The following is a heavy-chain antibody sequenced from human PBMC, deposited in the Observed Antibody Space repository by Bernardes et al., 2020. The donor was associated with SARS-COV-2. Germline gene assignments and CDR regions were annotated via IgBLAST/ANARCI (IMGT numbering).Heavy chain of an antibody. Sequence: SDTLSLTCTLSGASITTHHWSWIRQPPGKGLEWIGEFYYDGSTHYNPSPKSRVTISVDTSKSHFSLHLHSVAPEDTAVYYCARASIVIVPGPLGLGPWGYKYNGMEVWGPGTTVTVSS. D-gene: IGHD2-2*01. J-gene: IGHJ6*02. CDR3: ARASIVIVPGPLGLGPWGYKYNGMEV. V-gene: IGHV4-59*11. CDR2: FYYDGST. CDR1: GASITTHH.